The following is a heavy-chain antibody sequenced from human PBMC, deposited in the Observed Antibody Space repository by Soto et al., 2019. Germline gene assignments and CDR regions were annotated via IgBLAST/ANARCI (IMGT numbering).Heavy chain of an antibody. CDR3: ARLFYGSGSHFFDY. Sequence: KASETLSLTCTVSGGSISSYYWSWIRRPPGKGLEWIGYIYYSGSTNYNPSLKSRVTISVDTSKNQFSLKLSSVTAADTAVYYCARLFYGSGSHFFDYWGQGTLVTVSS. CDR2: IYYSGST. CDR1: GGSISSYY. D-gene: IGHD3-10*01. V-gene: IGHV4-59*01. J-gene: IGHJ4*02.